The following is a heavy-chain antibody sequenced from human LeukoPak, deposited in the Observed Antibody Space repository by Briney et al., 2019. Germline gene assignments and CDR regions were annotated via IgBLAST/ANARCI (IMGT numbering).Heavy chain of an antibody. V-gene: IGHV1-69*02. CDR2: IIPILGIA. CDR1: GGTFSSYT. J-gene: IGHJ4*01. CDR3: ARGVVGATMDY. Sequence: SVKVSCKASGGTFSSYTISWVRQAPGQGLEWMGRIIPILGIANYAQKFQGRVTITADKSTSTAHMELSSLRAEDTAVYYCARGVVGATMDYWGQGTLVTGSS. D-gene: IGHD1-26*01.